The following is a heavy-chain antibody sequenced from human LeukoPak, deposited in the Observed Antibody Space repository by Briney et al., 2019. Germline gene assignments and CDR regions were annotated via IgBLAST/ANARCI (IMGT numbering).Heavy chain of an antibody. Sequence: GGSLRLSCAASGFTFSTYWMSWVRQAPGKGLEWVANIKQGGSEKHYVESVKGRFTISRENAKNSLYLQMNSLRAEDTAVYYCARVSYYWNLYYWGQGTLVTVSS. D-gene: IGHD1-26*01. CDR1: GFTFSTYW. CDR3: ARVSYYWNLYY. CDR2: IKQGGSEK. J-gene: IGHJ4*02. V-gene: IGHV3-7*01.